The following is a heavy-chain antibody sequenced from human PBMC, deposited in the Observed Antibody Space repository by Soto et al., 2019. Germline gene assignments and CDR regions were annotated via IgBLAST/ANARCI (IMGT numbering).Heavy chain of an antibody. J-gene: IGHJ4*02. CDR1: GFTFRTYG. Sequence: GSLRLSCAASGFTFRTYGMNWVRRAPGGGLEWVASISSSGSFTYYADSVKGRFTISRDDAEKSLYLQMNSLRAEDTALYYCAREPEGIAAALDYWGRGTLVTVSS. CDR2: ISSSGSFT. V-gene: IGHV3-21*01. D-gene: IGHD6-13*01. CDR3: AREPEGIAAALDY.